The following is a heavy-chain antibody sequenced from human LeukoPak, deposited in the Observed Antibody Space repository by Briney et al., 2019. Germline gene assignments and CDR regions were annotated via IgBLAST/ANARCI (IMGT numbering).Heavy chain of an antibody. V-gene: IGHV4-39*01. Sequence: SETLSLTCTVSGGSISSSSYYWGWIRQPPGKGLEWIGSIYYSGSTYYNPSLKSRVTISVDTSKNQFSLKLSSVTAADTAVYYCARHETGLLWFGEFLFDYWGQGTLVTVSS. CDR3: ARHETGLLWFGEFLFDY. D-gene: IGHD3-10*01. CDR2: IYYSGST. CDR1: GGSISSSSYY. J-gene: IGHJ4*02.